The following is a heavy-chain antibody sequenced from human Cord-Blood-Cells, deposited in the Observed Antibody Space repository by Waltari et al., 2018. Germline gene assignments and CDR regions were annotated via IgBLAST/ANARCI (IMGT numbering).Heavy chain of an antibody. Sequence: QVQLVQAGAEVKKPGASVKVSCKVSGYTHTELSMHSLRQAPGKGLEWVGGFDPEDGETIYAQKFQGRVTMTEDTSTDTAYMELSSLRSEDTAVYYCATLKYQNLRFGDMDVWGKGTTVTVSS. CDR3: ATLKYQNLRFGDMDV. D-gene: IGHD3-3*01. J-gene: IGHJ6*03. CDR2: FDPEDGET. CDR1: GYTHTELS. V-gene: IGHV1-24*01.